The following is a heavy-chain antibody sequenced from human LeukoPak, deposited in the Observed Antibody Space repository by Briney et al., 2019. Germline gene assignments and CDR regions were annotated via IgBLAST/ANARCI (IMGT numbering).Heavy chain of an antibody. J-gene: IGHJ5*02. Sequence: GASVKVSCKASGGTFSSYAISWVRQAPGQGLEWMGRIIPILGIANYAQKFQGRVTITADKSTSTAYMELSSLRSEDTAVYYCERYSSANWFDPWGQGTLVTVSS. CDR1: GGTFSSYA. D-gene: IGHD6-19*01. CDR2: IIPILGIA. V-gene: IGHV1-69*04. CDR3: ERYSSANWFDP.